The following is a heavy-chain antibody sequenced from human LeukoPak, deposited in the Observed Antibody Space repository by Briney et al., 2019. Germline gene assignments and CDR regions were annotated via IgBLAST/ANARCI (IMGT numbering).Heavy chain of an antibody. CDR2: ISSSSSTI. D-gene: IGHD3-22*01. CDR1: GFTFSSYS. V-gene: IGHV3-48*01. J-gene: IGHJ4*02. Sequence: GGSLRLSCAASGFTFSSYSMNWVRQAPGKGLEWVSYISSSSSTIYYADSVKGRFTISRDNAKNSLYLQMNSLRAEDTAVYYCARDGGYDSSGYYYFDYWGQGTLVTVSS. CDR3: ARDGGYDSSGYYYFDY.